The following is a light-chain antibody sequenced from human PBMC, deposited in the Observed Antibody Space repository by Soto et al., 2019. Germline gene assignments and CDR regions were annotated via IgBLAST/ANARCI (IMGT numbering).Light chain of an antibody. CDR3: SSYAGINNLGV. Sequence: QSALTQPPSASGSPGQSVTISCTGTSSDVGGYKYVSWYQQHPGKAPKLMIFEVNKRPSGVPDRISGSKSGNTASLTVSGLQAEDEADYYCSSYAGINNLGVFGTGTKVTVL. J-gene: IGLJ1*01. CDR1: SSDVGGYKY. V-gene: IGLV2-8*01. CDR2: EVN.